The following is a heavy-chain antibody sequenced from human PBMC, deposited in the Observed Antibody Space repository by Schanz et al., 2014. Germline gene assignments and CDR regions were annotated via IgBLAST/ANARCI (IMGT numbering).Heavy chain of an antibody. CDR1: GFTVSSDH. J-gene: IGHJ4*02. CDR3: ARAHGNNWYGKGLDY. D-gene: IGHD1-1*01. Sequence: EVQLVESGGGFVQPGGSLGLSCVVSGFTVSSDHMSWVRQAPGKGLEWVSSISSSGSYIHYADSVKGRFTISRDNAKNTLYLQMNSLRADDTAVYFCARAHGNNWYGKGLDYWGQGTLVTVSS. CDR2: ISSSGSYI. V-gene: IGHV3-21*01.